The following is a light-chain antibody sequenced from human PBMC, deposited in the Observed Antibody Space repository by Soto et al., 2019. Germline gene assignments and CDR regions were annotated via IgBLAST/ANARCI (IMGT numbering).Light chain of an antibody. CDR2: AAS. CDR3: QQYDTSLPMYT. V-gene: IGKV3-20*01. Sequence: EIVLTQSPGTLSLSPGERATLSCRASQSVSSTYLAWYQQKPGQAPRLVIYAASNRATGIPDRFSGSASGADFTLTISRLEPEDFAIYYCQQYDTSLPMYTFGQGTKREIK. J-gene: IGKJ2*01. CDR1: QSVSSTY.